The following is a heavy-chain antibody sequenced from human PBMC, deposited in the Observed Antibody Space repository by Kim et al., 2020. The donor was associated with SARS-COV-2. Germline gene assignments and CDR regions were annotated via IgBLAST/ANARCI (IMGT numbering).Heavy chain of an antibody. CDR2: IYYTGTT. Sequence: SETLSLTCTVSGGSISTYYWSWVRQPPGKGLEWFGYIYYTGTTKYNPPLKSRVTISVDTSKNQFSLKLTSVTAADTAGYYCARGGSWFYYFDSWGQGT. CDR3: ARGGSWFYYFDS. D-gene: IGHD3-10*01. J-gene: IGHJ4*02. V-gene: IGHV4-59*01. CDR1: GGSISTYY.